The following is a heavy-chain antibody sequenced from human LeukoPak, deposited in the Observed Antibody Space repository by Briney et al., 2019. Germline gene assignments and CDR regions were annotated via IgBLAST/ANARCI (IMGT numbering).Heavy chain of an antibody. CDR2: IYNGGTT. D-gene: IGHD1-26*01. V-gene: IGHV3-53*01. CDR3: ARDPRGGSYSYFDY. Sequence: GGSLRLSCAASGFTVSGNYMSWVRQAPGKGLEWVSVIYNGGTTYYADSVKGRFTISRDNSKNTLYLQLNSLRAEDTAFYHCARDPRGGSYSYFDYWGQGTLVIVSS. J-gene: IGHJ4*02. CDR1: GFTVSGNY.